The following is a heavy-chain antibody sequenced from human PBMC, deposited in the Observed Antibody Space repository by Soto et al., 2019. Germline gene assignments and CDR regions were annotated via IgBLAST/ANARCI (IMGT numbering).Heavy chain of an antibody. J-gene: IGHJ4*02. CDR3: TRPGSVAVAGDSDY. Sequence: EVQLVESGGGLVQPGGSLKLSCAASGFTFSGSAMHWVRQASGKGLEWVGRIRSKANSYATAYAASVKGRFTISRDDSKNTAYLQMNSLKTEGTAVYYCTRPGSVAVAGDSDYWGQGTLVTVSS. CDR1: GFTFSGSA. V-gene: IGHV3-73*02. CDR2: IRSKANSYAT. D-gene: IGHD6-19*01.